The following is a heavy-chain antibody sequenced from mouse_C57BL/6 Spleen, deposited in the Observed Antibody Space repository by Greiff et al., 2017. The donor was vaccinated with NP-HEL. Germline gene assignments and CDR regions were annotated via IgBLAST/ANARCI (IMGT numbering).Heavy chain of an antibody. D-gene: IGHD2-1*01. J-gene: IGHJ2*01. Sequence: EVQLQQSGPELVKPGASVKISCKASGYTFTDYYMNWVKQSHGKSLEWIGDINPNNGGTSYNQKFKGKATLTVDKSSSTAYMELRSLTSEDSAVYYCAGTYGNYFDYWGQGTTLTVSS. CDR3: AGTYGNYFDY. CDR1: GYTFTDYY. CDR2: INPNNGGT. V-gene: IGHV1-26*01.